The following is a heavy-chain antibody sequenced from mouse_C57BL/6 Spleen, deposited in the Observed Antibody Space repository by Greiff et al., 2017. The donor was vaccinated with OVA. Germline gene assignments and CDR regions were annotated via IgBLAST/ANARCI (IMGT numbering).Heavy chain of an antibody. CDR1: GYTFTSYW. CDR2: IYPGSGST. J-gene: IGHJ3*01. V-gene: IGHV1-55*01. CDR3: SRPHMVTSYAWFSY. Sequence: VQLQQPGAELVKPGASVKMSCKASGYTFTSYWINWVKQRPGQGLEWIGDIYPGSGSTNYNEKFKSKATLTVVTPSSTSYMQHSSLTSEDSAVYYCSRPHMVTSYAWFSYWGQGTLVTVSA. D-gene: IGHD2-2*01.